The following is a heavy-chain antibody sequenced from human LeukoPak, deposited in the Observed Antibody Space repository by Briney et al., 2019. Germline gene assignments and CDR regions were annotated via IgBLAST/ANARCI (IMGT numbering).Heavy chain of an antibody. V-gene: IGHV3-48*01. J-gene: IGHJ4*01. D-gene: IGHD3-16*01. CDR2: ITSSISTI. Sequence: PGGSLRLSCAASGFPFSSYSMNWVRQAPGKGLEWISYITSSISTIYYADSVKGRFTISRDNAKNSLYLEMNSLRTEDSAVYYCAKEKKWRYIWGSPTPPDFDYWGQGTLVTVSS. CDR1: GFPFSSYS. CDR3: AKEKKWRYIWGSPTPPDFDY.